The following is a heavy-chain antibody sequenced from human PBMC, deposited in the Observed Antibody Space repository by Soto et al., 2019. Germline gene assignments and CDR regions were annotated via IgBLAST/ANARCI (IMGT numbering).Heavy chain of an antibody. CDR1: GGSISSSSYY. D-gene: IGHD4-4*01. CDR3: ARHPAEVFVTPDY. Sequence: QLQLQESGPGLVKPSETLSLTCTVSGGSISSSSYYWGWIRQPPGKGLEWIGSIYYSGSTYYNPSLKSRVTISVDTSKNQFSLKLSSVTAADTAVYYCARHPAEVFVTPDYWGQGTLVTVSS. J-gene: IGHJ4*02. V-gene: IGHV4-39*01. CDR2: IYYSGST.